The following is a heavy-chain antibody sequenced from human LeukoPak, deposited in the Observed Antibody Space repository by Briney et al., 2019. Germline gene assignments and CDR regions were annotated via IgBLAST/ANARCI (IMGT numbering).Heavy chain of an antibody. J-gene: IGHJ4*02. CDR1: GFTFNRYG. D-gene: IGHD2-21*02. V-gene: IGHV3-30*18. Sequence: GGSLRLSCAASGFTFNRYGIHWVRQAPGKGLEWVAVVSYDGNTKYYVDSVKGRFTISRDNSKSTLYLQMDSLRAEDTAVYYCAKEYCTGVCYSDYFDYWGQGTLVTVSS. CDR2: VSYDGNTK. CDR3: AKEYCTGVCYSDYFDY.